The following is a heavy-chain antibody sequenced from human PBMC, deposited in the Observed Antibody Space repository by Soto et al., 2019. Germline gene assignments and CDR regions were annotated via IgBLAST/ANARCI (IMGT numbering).Heavy chain of an antibody. Sequence: PSETLSLTCTVSGGSVSSGSYYWSWIRQPPGKGLEWIGYIYYSGSTNYNPSLKSRVTISVDTSKNQFSLKLSSVTAADTAVYYCARDGRYGDSSGYYPCDYWGQGTLVTVSS. CDR1: GGSVSSGSYY. D-gene: IGHD3-22*01. V-gene: IGHV4-61*01. J-gene: IGHJ4*02. CDR3: ARDGRYGDSSGYYPCDY. CDR2: IYYSGST.